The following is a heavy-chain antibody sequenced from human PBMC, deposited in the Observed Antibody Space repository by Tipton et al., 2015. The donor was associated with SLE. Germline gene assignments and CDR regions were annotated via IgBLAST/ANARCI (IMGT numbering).Heavy chain of an antibody. Sequence: LVKPTQTLSLTCTVSGGSISSGSYYWSWIRQPAGKGLEWIGRIYTSGSTNYNPSLKSRVTISVDTSKNQFSLKLSSVTAADTAVYYCARPPTPPSGRPAFDIWGQGTMVTVSS. CDR3: ARPPTPPSGRPAFDI. CDR1: GGSISSGSYY. V-gene: IGHV4-61*02. J-gene: IGHJ3*02. D-gene: IGHD6-25*01. CDR2: IYTSGST.